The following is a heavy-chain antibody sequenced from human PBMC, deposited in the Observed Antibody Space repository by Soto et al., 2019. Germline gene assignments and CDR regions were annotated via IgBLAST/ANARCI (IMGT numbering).Heavy chain of an antibody. CDR3: ARDNLAFQGAFDL. V-gene: IGHV3-21*01. J-gene: IGHJ4*02. D-gene: IGHD3-16*01. CDR1: GFVFSDFQ. Sequence: GGSLRLSCAASGFVFSDFQFNWVRQAPGGRLEWLSSITGTSAFTEYAESIEGRFTISRDNPNKLLFLHMDNLRPEDTAVYYCARDNLAFQGAFDLWGQGTLVTVSS. CDR2: ITGTSAFT.